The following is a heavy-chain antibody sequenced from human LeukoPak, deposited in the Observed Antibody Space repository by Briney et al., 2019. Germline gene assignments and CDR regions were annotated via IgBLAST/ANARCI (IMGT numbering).Heavy chain of an antibody. D-gene: IGHD3-10*01. Sequence: PGGSLRLSCAASGFTFSSYGMNWVRQAPGKGLEWVAFIRSNGSDKYYADSVKGRFTISRDNSKNTLYLQMNSLRPEDTAVYYWAKDSKRWKTYYYEARSYYFGYWGQGTRVTVSS. CDR2: IRSNGSDK. CDR1: GFTFSSYG. J-gene: IGHJ4*02. V-gene: IGHV3-30*02. CDR3: AKDSKRWKTYYYEARSYYFGY.